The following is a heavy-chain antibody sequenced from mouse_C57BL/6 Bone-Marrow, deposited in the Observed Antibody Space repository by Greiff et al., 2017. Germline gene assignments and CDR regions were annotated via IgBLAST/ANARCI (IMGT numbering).Heavy chain of an antibody. CDR1: GYTFTSYG. Sequence: QVQLQQSGAELARPGASVKLSCKASGYTFTSYGISWVKQRTGQGLEWIGEIYPRSGNTYYNEKFKGKATLTADKSSSTAYMELRSLTSEDSAVYFCARSYYDLYYYAMDYWGQGTSVTVSS. J-gene: IGHJ4*01. V-gene: IGHV1-81*01. CDR3: ARSYYDLYYYAMDY. CDR2: IYPRSGNT. D-gene: IGHD2-4*01.